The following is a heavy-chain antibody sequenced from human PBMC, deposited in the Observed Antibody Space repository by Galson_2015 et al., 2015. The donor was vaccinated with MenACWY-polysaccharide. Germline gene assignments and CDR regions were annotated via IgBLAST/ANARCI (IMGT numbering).Heavy chain of an antibody. Sequence: SLRLSCAASGFTFSRYWMSWVRQAPGKGLEWVANIKQVGSEKYYVDSVKGRFTISRDNARNSLYLQMDSLRGEDTGVYYCARDILGGSTGYEGLASWGRAPLVPVPS. V-gene: IGHV3-7*01. CDR2: IKQVGSEK. D-gene: IGHD6-13*01. J-gene: IGHJ5*01. CDR3: ARDILGGSTGYEGLAS. CDR1: GFTFSRYW.